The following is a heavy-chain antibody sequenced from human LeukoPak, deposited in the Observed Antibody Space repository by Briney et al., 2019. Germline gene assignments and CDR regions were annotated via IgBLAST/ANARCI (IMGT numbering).Heavy chain of an antibody. Sequence: ASVKVSCKASGYTFTGYHIHWVRQAPGQGLEWMGRINPYSGDTNFAQKFQGRVTMTRDTSITTAYMDLSSLTLDDTAVYFCARDQGSLTRSWYTGYWGQGTQVTVSS. CDR2: INPYSGDT. V-gene: IGHV1-2*06. CDR3: ARDQGSLTRSWYTGY. D-gene: IGHD6-13*01. J-gene: IGHJ4*02. CDR1: GYTFTGYH.